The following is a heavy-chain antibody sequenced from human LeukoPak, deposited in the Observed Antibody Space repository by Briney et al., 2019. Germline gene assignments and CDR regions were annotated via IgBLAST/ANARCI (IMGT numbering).Heavy chain of an antibody. CDR2: IYYSGST. CDR3: ARAKGMKYYFDY. V-gene: IGHV4-30-4*08. J-gene: IGHJ4*02. CDR1: GGSFSSGDYY. Sequence: PSETLSLTCTVSGGSFSSGDYYWSWIRQPPGKGLEWIGYIYYSGSTYYNPSLKSRVTISVDTSKNQFSLKLSSVTAADTAVYYCARAKGMKYYFDYWGQGTLVTVSS. D-gene: IGHD3-10*01.